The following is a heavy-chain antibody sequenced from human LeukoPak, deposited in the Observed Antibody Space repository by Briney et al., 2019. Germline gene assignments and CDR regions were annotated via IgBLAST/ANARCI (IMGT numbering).Heavy chain of an antibody. Sequence: SETLSLTCTVSGGSISSSNYYWGWIRQPPGEGLEWIGSIHYSGSTYYNPSLKSRVTISVDTSKNQFSLKVNSVTAADTAVYYCTRDSQLEWFYSWGQGTLVTVSS. CDR2: IHYSGST. D-gene: IGHD3-10*01. CDR1: GGSISSSNYY. CDR3: TRDSQLEWFYS. V-gene: IGHV4-39*07. J-gene: IGHJ5*01.